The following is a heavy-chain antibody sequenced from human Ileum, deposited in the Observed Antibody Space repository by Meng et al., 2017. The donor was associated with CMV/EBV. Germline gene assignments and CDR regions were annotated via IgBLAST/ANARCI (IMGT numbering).Heavy chain of an antibody. CDR2: INHSGST. D-gene: IGHD2-15*01. J-gene: IGHJ4*02. CDR3: ARGVAGGPFDY. CDR1: GGSFSGYY. V-gene: IGHV4-34*01. Sequence: QGQRQQWGGGLLKPSETLSLTCAAYGGSFSGYYWSWIRQPPGKGLEWIGEINHSGSTNYNPSLKSRVTISVDTSKNQFFLKLSSVTAADTAVYYCARGVAGGPFDYWGQGTLVTVSS.